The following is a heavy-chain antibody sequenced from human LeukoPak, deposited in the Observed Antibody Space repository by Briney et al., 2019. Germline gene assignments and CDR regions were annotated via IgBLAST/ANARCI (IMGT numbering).Heavy chain of an antibody. CDR2: IYDSGST. Sequence: SETLSLTCTASGGSISSYYWSWIRQPPGKGLEWIVYIYDSGSTNYNPSPKSRVTISVEPSKNQFSLKLSSVTAADTAVYYCARSVEGYCSGGSCYDEHFDYWGQGTLVTVSS. D-gene: IGHD2-15*01. CDR1: GGSISSYY. V-gene: IGHV4-59*01. J-gene: IGHJ4*02. CDR3: ARSVEGYCSGGSCYDEHFDY.